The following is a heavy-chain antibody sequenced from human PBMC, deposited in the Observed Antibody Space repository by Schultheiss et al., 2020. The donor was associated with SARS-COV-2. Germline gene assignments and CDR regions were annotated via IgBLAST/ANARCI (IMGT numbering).Heavy chain of an antibody. CDR1: GGSISSYY. V-gene: IGHV4-34*01. CDR3: ARGLRVVVPAPYYYMDV. Sequence: SETLSLTCTVSGGSISSYYWSWIRQPPGKGLEWIGEINHSGSTNYNPSLKSRVTISVDTSKNQFSLKLSSVTAADTAVYYCARGLRVVVPAPYYYMDVWGKGTTVTVSS. D-gene: IGHD2-2*01. J-gene: IGHJ6*03. CDR2: INHSGST.